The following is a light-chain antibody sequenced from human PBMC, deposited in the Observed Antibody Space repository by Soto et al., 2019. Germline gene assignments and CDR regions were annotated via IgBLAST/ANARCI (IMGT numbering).Light chain of an antibody. Sequence: VHMTQSASSLSAYVGNSVPLACRASQGIRNDLGWYQQKPGKAPKRLIYAASSLQGGVPSRFSGSGSGTDFTLTISSLQPEDLATYDGQQSYSTPLTFGQGTRLEI. CDR2: AAS. CDR3: QQSYSTPLT. V-gene: IGKV1-39*01. CDR1: QGIRND. J-gene: IGKJ5*01.